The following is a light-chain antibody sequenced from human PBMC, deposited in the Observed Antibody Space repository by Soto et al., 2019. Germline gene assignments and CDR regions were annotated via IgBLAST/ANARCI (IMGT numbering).Light chain of an antibody. CDR2: AAS. V-gene: IGKV1-39*01. J-gene: IGKJ1*01. Sequence: DIQMTQSPSSLSASVGDRVTITCRASQSISSYLNWYQQKPGKAPKLLIYAASSLQSGVPSTFSGSGSGTDFTLTISNLQPEDFATYYCQQSYSTPRTFGQGTKVDIK. CDR3: QQSYSTPRT. CDR1: QSISSY.